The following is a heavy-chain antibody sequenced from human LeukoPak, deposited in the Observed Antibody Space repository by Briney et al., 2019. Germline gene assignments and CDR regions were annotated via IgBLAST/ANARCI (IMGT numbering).Heavy chain of an antibody. Sequence: ASVKVSCKASGYTFTGYYMHWVRQAPGQGLEWMGWINPNSGGTNYAQTFQGRVTMTRDMPTSTFYMELSSLRSEDTAVYFCAREGYCSGGNCYSLDYWGQGTLVTVSS. J-gene: IGHJ4*02. V-gene: IGHV1-2*02. D-gene: IGHD2-15*01. CDR2: INPNSGGT. CDR3: AREGYCSGGNCYSLDY. CDR1: GYTFTGYY.